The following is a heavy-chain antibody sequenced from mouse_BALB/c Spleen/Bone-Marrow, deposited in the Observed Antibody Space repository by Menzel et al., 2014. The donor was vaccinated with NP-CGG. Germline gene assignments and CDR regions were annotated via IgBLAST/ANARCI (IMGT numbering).Heavy chain of an antibody. V-gene: IGHV1-80*01. CDR2: IYPGDGET. D-gene: IGHD2-10*02. Sequence: QAQLQQSGAELVRPGSSVKISCKASGYPFSSYWMNWVKQRPGQGLEWIGQIYPGDGETNYNGKFKGNATLTADKSSSPAYMQLISLTSEDSAVYFCARKYGDYWGQGTTLTVSS. CDR1: GYPFSSYW. CDR3: ARKYGDY. J-gene: IGHJ2*01.